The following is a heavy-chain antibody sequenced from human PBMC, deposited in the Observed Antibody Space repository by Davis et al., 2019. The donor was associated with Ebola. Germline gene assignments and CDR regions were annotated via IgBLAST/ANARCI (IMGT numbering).Heavy chain of an antibody. D-gene: IGHD6-13*01. CDR1: GFTFSNYV. Sequence: PGGSLRLSCAASGFTFSNYVMNWVRQAPGKGLEWVSTISDGSRNTHYADSVRGRFTISRDDSKNTLYLQMNYLRAEDTALYYCAKKYHNSWPSFDYWGQGALVTVSS. V-gene: IGHV3-23*01. J-gene: IGHJ4*02. CDR2: ISDGSRNT. CDR3: AKKYHNSWPSFDY.